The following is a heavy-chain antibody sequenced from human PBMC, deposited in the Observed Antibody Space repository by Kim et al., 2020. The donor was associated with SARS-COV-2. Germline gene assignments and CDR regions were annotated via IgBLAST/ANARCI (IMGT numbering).Heavy chain of an antibody. CDR2: MYVSGTT. Sequence: SETLSLTCTVSGASIGFHYWSWIRQSPGKGLEWIGYMYVSGTTNYNPTLRNRVTMSGDTSKNQLFLKLSPVTAADTAVYYCAKHRSGTYLFLDFWGQGIRVAVSS. V-gene: IGHV4-59*08. CDR1: GASIGFHY. CDR3: AKHRSGTYLFLDF. J-gene: IGHJ4*02. D-gene: IGHD1-26*01.